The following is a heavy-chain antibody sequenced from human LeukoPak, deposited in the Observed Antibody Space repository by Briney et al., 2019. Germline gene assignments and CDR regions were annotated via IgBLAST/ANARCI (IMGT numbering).Heavy chain of an antibody. CDR2: INSKSGGT. CDR3: ARSMAPSGSLYFQH. D-gene: IGHD6-13*01. V-gene: IGHV1-2*02. CDR1: GYTFTGYY. Sequence: VASVKVSFKASGYTFTGYYMHWVRQAPGQGLEWVGWINSKSGGTNYAQKFYGRVTMTRDTSISAAYMELSRLRSDDTAVYYCARSMAPSGSLYFQHWGQGTLVTVSS. J-gene: IGHJ1*01.